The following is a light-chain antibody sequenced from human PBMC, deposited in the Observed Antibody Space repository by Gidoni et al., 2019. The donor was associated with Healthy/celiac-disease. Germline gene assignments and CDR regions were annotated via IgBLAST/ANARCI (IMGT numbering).Light chain of an antibody. V-gene: IGLV1-44*01. CDR1: SSNIGSNT. CDR2: SNN. CDR3: AAWDDSLNGQV. Sequence: QSVLTQPPSASGTPGQRVTTSCSGSSSNIGSNTVNWYQQLPGTAPKLLIYSNNQRPSGVPDRFSGSKSGTSASLAISGLQSEDEADYYCAAWDDSLNGQVFGTGTKVTVL. J-gene: IGLJ1*01.